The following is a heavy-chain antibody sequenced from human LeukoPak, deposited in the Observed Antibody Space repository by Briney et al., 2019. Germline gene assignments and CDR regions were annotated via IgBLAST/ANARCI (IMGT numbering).Heavy chain of an antibody. Sequence: LPGGSLRLSCTAPGFTFGDYAMSWVRQAPGKGPEWVGFIRSKAYGGTTEYAASVKGRFTISRDDSKSIAYLQMNSLKTEDTAVYYCTRDPPRYCSSTSCYYIWGQGTMVTVSS. CDR2: IRSKAYGGTT. CDR1: GFTFGDYA. V-gene: IGHV3-49*04. D-gene: IGHD2-2*01. CDR3: TRDPPRYCSSTSCYYI. J-gene: IGHJ3*02.